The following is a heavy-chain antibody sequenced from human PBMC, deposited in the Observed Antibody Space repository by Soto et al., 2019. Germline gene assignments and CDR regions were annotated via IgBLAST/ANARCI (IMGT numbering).Heavy chain of an antibody. CDR3: AKGRGSVWAWYFDN. D-gene: IGHD6-19*01. Sequence: EVRLLASGGGLKQPGGSLRLSCAASGFTFKESAMNWVRQAPGKGLEWVASISETGASTWYAESVRGRLSISRDNSNNTLYLQMNSLRGEATAVYYCAKGRGSVWAWYFDNWGQGTLVTVSS. J-gene: IGHJ4*02. V-gene: IGHV3-23*01. CDR2: ISETGAST. CDR1: GFTFKESA.